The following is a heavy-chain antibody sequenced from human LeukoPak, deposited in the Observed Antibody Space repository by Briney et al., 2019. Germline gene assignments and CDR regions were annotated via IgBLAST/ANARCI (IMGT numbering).Heavy chain of an antibody. Sequence: PSETLSLTCIVSGGSISTSAYYWGWIRQPPGEGLQWIGSIYYSGNTYYNSSLKSRVTISVDTSTSQFSLRLSSVTAADTAVYYCAREVSRWPYYFDYWGQGTLVTVSS. CDR3: AREVSRWPYYFDY. V-gene: IGHV4-39*02. J-gene: IGHJ4*02. CDR2: IYYSGNT. D-gene: IGHD4-23*01. CDR1: GGSISTSAYY.